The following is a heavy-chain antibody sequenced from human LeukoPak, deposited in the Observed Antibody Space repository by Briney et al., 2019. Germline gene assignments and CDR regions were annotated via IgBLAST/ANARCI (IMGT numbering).Heavy chain of an antibody. CDR3: AREKSRGYSYGRTNWFDP. D-gene: IGHD5-18*01. J-gene: IGHJ5*02. CDR2: ISAYNGNT. CDR1: GYTFTSYG. V-gene: IGHV1-18*04. Sequence: ASVKVSCKASGYTFTSYGISWVRQAPGQGLEWMGWISAYNGNTNYAQKLQGRVTMTTDTSRSTAYMELRSLRSDDTAVYYCAREKSRGYSYGRTNWFDPWGQGTLVTVSS.